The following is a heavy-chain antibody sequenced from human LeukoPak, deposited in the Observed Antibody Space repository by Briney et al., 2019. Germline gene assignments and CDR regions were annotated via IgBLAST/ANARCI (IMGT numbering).Heavy chain of an antibody. D-gene: IGHD2-8*01. V-gene: IGHV4-4*02. CDR2: IYGSGNT. J-gene: IGHJ6*02. Sequence: SETLSLTCTVSSGAISTSHWLSWVRQPPGKGLEWIGEIYGSGNTNYNPSPKSRVTISVDTSKNQFSLKLSSVTAADTAVYYCARDARVCTNGVCYGMDVWGQGTTVTVSS. CDR3: ARDARVCTNGVCYGMDV. CDR1: SGAISTSHW.